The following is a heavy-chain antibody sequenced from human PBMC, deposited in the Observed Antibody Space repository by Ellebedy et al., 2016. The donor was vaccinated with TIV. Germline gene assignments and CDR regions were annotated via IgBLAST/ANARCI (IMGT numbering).Heavy chain of an antibody. V-gene: IGHV5-51*01. D-gene: IGHD5-12*01. CDR1: GYSFTNYW. Sequence: GESLKISCRASGYSFTNYWIAWVRQMPGKGLEYMGIIYPADSDVSYSPSFQGPVTISADKSINTAYLQWSSLKASDTAFYYCARLRLSVATLGWYFDYWGQGTLVTVSS. J-gene: IGHJ4*02. CDR2: IYPADSDV. CDR3: ARLRLSVATLGWYFDY.